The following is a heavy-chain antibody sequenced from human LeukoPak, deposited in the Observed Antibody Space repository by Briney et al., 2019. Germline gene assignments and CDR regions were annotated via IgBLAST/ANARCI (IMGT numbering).Heavy chain of an antibody. J-gene: IGHJ4*02. V-gene: IGHV3-30*18. CDR3: AKEMGPMVHGDY. D-gene: IGHD2-8*01. CDR2: ISSDGSQK. CDR1: GFTFSSYA. Sequence: GGSLRLSCAASGFTFSSYAVHWVRQAPGKGPESVAIISSDGSQKFYADSVKGRFTISRDNSKNTLYLQMDSLRAEDTAVYYCAKEMGPMVHGDYWGLGTLVTVSS.